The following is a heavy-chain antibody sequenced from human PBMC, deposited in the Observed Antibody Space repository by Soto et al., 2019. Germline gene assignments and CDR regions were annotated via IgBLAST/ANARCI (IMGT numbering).Heavy chain of an antibody. CDR3: ARDPVKITAFFDY. J-gene: IGHJ4*02. Sequence: ASVKVSCKASGYTFTDYYMHWVRQAPGQELGWMGRINPNSGGTNYAQKFQGRVTMTRDTSISTAYTELSSLRSEDTATYYCARDPVKITAFFDYWGQGTLVTVSS. V-gene: IGHV1-2*06. CDR1: GYTFTDYY. CDR2: INPNSGGT. D-gene: IGHD5-18*01.